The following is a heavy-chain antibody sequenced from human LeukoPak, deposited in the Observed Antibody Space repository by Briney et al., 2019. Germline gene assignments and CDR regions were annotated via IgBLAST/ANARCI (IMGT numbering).Heavy chain of an antibody. J-gene: IGHJ5*02. Sequence: GGSLRLSCAASGFTFSSYSMNWVRQAPGKGLEWVSSISSSSSYIYYADSVKGRFTISRDNAKNSLYLQMNSLRAEDTAVYYCARDPLAYCSGGSCNWFDPWGQGTQVTVSS. V-gene: IGHV3-21*01. CDR3: ARDPLAYCSGGSCNWFDP. D-gene: IGHD2-15*01. CDR1: GFTFSSYS. CDR2: ISSSSSYI.